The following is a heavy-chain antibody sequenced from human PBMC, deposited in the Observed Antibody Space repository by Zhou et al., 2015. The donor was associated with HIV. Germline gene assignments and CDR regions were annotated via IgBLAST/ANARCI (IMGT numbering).Heavy chain of an antibody. V-gene: IGHV1-69*01. J-gene: IGHJ1*01. D-gene: IGHD2-15*01. Sequence: QVQLVQSGAEVKKPGSSVKVSCKASGGTFSSYAISWVRQAPGQGLELMGGIIPIFGTANYAQKFQGRVTITADESTSTAYMELSSLRSEDTAVYYCARAVGYCSGGSCYSEYFQHWGQGTLVTVSS. CDR3: ARAVGYCSGGSCYSEYFQH. CDR2: IIPIFGTA. CDR1: GGTFSSYA.